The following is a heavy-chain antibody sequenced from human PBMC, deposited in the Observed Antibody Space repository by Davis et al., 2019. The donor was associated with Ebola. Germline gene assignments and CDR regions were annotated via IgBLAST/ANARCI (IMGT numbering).Heavy chain of an antibody. Sequence: GESLKISCAASGFTFSNYAMSWVRQAPGKGLEWVSSISGGGENTYYPDSVKGRFTISRDNSKNTLFLQMNSLRAEDTAVYYCASVGMDVRGKGTTVTVSS. CDR3: ASVGMDV. CDR1: GFTFSNYA. V-gene: IGHV3-23*01. CDR2: ISGGGENT. J-gene: IGHJ6*04.